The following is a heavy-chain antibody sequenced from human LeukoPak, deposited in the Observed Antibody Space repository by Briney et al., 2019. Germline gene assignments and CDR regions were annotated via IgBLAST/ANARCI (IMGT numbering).Heavy chain of an antibody. Sequence: ASVKVSCKASRYTFTKYFTQWMRQAPGQGLEWMGWINPNSGDTNYAQKFQGRVTMTRDTSISAAYMELSRLRFDDTAVYYCAREVWSGGWDYWGQGTLVTVSS. CDR3: AREVWSGGWDY. CDR1: RYTFTKYF. D-gene: IGHD3-3*01. J-gene: IGHJ4*02. CDR2: INPNSGDT. V-gene: IGHV1-2*02.